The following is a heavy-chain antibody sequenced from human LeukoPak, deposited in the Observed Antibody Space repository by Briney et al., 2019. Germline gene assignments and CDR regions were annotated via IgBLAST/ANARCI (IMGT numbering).Heavy chain of an antibody. CDR2: INAGNGNT. CDR1: GYTFTSYA. J-gene: IGHJ4*02. D-gene: IGHD5-12*01. Sequence: GASVKVSCKASGYTFTSYAMHWVRQAPGQRLEWMGWINAGNGNTKYSQKFQGRVTITRDTSASTAYMELSSLRSEDTAVYYCAGDLGGGIVATIFAYWGQGTLVTVSS. V-gene: IGHV1-3*01. CDR3: AGDLGGGIVATIFAY.